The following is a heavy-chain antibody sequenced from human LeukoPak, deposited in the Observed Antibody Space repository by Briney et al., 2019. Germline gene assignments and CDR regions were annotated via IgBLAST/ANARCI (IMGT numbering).Heavy chain of an antibody. CDR3: ARFIGGAFDI. V-gene: IGHV4-38-2*02. CDR1: GYSISSGYY. J-gene: IGHJ3*02. D-gene: IGHD3-16*02. Sequence: SETLSLTCIVSGYSISSGYYWGWNRQPPGKGLEWIGSIYHSGSTYYNPSLKSRVTILVDTSKNQFSLKLSSVTAADTAVYYCARFIGGAFDIWGQGTMVTVSS. CDR2: IYHSGST.